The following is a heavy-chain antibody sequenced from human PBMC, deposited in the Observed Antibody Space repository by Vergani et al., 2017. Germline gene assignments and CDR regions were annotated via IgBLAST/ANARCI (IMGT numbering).Heavy chain of an antibody. V-gene: IGHV1-69*04. J-gene: IGHJ4*02. CDR2: IIPILGIA. CDR3: ARDANIAVAGFFDY. D-gene: IGHD6-19*01. Sequence: QVQLVQSGAEVKKPGSSVKVSCKASGGTFSSYAISWVRQAPGQGLEWMGRIIPILGIANYAQKFQGRVTITADKSTSTAYMELSSLRSEATAVYYCARDANIAVAGFFDYWGQGTLVTVSS. CDR1: GGTFSSYA.